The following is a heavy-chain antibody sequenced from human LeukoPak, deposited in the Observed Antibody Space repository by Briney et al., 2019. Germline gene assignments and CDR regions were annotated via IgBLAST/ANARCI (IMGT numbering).Heavy chain of an antibody. CDR3: ARGLGIAWYFDL. CDR2: IYYSGST. Sequence: SETLSLTCTVSGGSLSSYYWSWIRQPPGKGLEWIGYIYYSGSTNYNPSLKSRVTISVDTSKNQFSLKLSSVTAADTAVYYCARGLGIAWYFDLWGRGTLVTVSS. CDR1: GGSLSSYY. J-gene: IGHJ2*01. D-gene: IGHD7-27*01. V-gene: IGHV4-59*01.